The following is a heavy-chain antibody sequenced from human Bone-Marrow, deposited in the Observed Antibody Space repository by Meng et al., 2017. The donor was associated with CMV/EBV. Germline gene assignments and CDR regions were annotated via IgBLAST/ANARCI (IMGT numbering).Heavy chain of an antibody. CDR1: SSNIAT. D-gene: IGHD2-2*01. CDR3: AAARTYDCTGTSCPLYA. V-gene: IGHV6-1*01. Sequence: SSNIATWNWLRQSPSRGLEWLGRTYFRSRWYSHYAVSVRSRITITPDTSRNQFSLLLNSVTPDDTAVYYCAAARTYDCTGTSCPLYAWGQGTLVTVSS. J-gene: IGHJ5*02. CDR2: TYFRSRWYS.